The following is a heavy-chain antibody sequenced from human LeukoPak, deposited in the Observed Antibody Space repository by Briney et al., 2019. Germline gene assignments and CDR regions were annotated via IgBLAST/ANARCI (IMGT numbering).Heavy chain of an antibody. CDR3: ARDVSDSISWGEDY. CDR1: GSTFSSHS. Sequence: PGGPLRLSCAASGSTFSSHSMNWVRQAPGKGLEWVSLISSSSSYIYYADSVKGRFTISRDNAKNSLYLQMNSLRVEDTAVYYCARDVSDSISWGEDYWGQGTPVTVSS. CDR2: ISSSSSYI. J-gene: IGHJ4*02. V-gene: IGHV3-21*01. D-gene: IGHD6-13*01.